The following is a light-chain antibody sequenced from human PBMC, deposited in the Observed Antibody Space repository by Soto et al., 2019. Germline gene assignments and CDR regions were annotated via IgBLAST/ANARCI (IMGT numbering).Light chain of an antibody. J-gene: IGKJ1*01. CDR1: QSISNY. CDR3: LQIYITPLT. CDR2: AAS. V-gene: IGKV1-39*01. Sequence: DIQMTQSPSSLSTSVGDRVTITCRASQSISNYLNWYQQKPGKVPKLLIYAASRLQSGVPSRFSGSGSGTDFTLTISSLQPEDFATYYCLQIYITPLTFCQWTKVEIK.